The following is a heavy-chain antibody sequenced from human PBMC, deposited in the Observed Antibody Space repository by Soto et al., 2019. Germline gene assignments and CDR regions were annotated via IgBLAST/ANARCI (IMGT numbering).Heavy chain of an antibody. Sequence: SETLSLTCAVSIGSISSSHWWSWVRQPPGKGLEWIGEVSQSGNTNYNPSLKSRVAISVDKSKNQFSLNLSSVTAADTAMYYCAGRDYTWGSPFWGQGTMVTVSS. J-gene: IGHJ3*01. V-gene: IGHV4-4*02. D-gene: IGHD3-16*01. CDR3: AGRDYTWGSPF. CDR2: VSQSGNT. CDR1: IGSISSSHW.